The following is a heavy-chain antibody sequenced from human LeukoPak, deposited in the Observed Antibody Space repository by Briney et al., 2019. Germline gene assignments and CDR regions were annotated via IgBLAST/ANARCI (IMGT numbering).Heavy chain of an antibody. V-gene: IGHV4-34*01. J-gene: IGHJ4*02. CDR3: ARLNLEYLYSSGPNDY. D-gene: IGHD3-10*01. Sequence: PSETLSLTCALYGGSFTYYYWAWIRQPPGKGLEWIGEINHAGAADYNPSLKSRVTISVDTSKNQFSLRLNSVTPADTAMYYCARLNLEYLYSSGPNDYWGQGTLVTVSS. CDR2: INHAGAA. CDR1: GGSFTYYY.